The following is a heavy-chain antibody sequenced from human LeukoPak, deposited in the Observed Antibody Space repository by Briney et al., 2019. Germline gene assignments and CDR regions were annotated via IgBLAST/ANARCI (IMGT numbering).Heavy chain of an antibody. D-gene: IGHD5-12*01. CDR3: ARDERGYSGYGRNLWFDP. CDR2: IYHSGST. CDR1: GGSISSGGYY. Sequence: SETLSLTCTVSGGSISSGGYYWSWIRQPPGKGQEWIGYIYHSGSTYYNPSLKSRVTISVDRSKNQFSLKLSSVTAADTAVYYCARDERGYSGYGRNLWFDPWGQGTLVTVSS. J-gene: IGHJ5*02. V-gene: IGHV4-30-2*01.